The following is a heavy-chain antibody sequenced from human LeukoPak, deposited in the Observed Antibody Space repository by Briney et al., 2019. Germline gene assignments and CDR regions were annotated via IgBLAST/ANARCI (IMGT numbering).Heavy chain of an antibody. CDR2: ISAYNGNT. Sequence: ASVKVSCKASGYTFTSYGISWVRQAPGQGLEWMGWISAYNGNTNYAQKLQGRVTMTTDTSTSTAYMELRSLRSDDTAVYYCATGTYPQSGVEAHFYYYYYYMDVWGKGTTVTIS. CDR3: ATGTYPQSGVEAHFYYYYYYMDV. V-gene: IGHV1-18*01. CDR1: GYTFTSYG. J-gene: IGHJ6*03. D-gene: IGHD2-15*01.